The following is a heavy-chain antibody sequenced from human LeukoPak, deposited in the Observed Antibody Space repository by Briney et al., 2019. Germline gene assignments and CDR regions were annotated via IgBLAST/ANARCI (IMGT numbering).Heavy chain of an antibody. CDR2: IYYSGST. J-gene: IGHJ4*02. CDR1: GGSISSYY. D-gene: IGHD3-22*01. V-gene: IGHV4-59*01. CDR3: ARGHPYYYDSSGYYSHFDY. Sequence: SETLSLTCTVSGGSISSYYWSWIRQPPGKGLEWIGYIYYSGSTNYNPSLKSRVTISVDTSKNQFSLKLSSVTAADTAVYYCARGHPYYYDSSGYYSHFDYWGQGTLVTVSS.